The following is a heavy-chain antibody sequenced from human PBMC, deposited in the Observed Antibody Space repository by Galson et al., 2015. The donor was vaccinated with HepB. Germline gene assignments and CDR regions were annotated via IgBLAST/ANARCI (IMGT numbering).Heavy chain of an antibody. CDR3: ARGAQWPANDEFEWGQPARGAFDI. Sequence: SVKVSCKASGGTFSSYAISWVRQAPGQGLEWMGGIIPIFGTANYAQKFQGRVTITADESTSTAYMELSSLRSEDTAVYYCARGAQWPANDEFEWGQPARGAFDIWGQGTMVTVSS. V-gene: IGHV1-69*13. D-gene: IGHD6-19*01. J-gene: IGHJ3*02. CDR2: IIPIFGTA. CDR1: GGTFSSYA.